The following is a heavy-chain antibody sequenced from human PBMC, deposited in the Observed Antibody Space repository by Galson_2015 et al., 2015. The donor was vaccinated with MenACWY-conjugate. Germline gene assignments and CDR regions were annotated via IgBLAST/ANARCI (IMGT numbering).Heavy chain of an antibody. CDR2: ISGSGGGT. D-gene: IGHD2-2*01. Sequence: SLRLSCAASGFTFSSYAMSWVRQAPGKGLEWVSAISGSGGGTYYADSVKGRFTIFRDNSKNTLYLQMNSLRAEDTAVYYCAKDMSDCSSTSCPGDYYYMDVWGKGTTVTVSS. J-gene: IGHJ6*03. CDR3: AKDMSDCSSTSCPGDYYYMDV. CDR1: GFTFSSYA. V-gene: IGHV3-23*01.